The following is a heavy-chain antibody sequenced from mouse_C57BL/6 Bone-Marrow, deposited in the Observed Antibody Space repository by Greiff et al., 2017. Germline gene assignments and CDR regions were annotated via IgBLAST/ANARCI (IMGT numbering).Heavy chain of an antibody. CDR3: ARSGYYGSSFFDY. J-gene: IGHJ2*01. CDR2: IDPSDSYT. D-gene: IGHD1-1*01. CDR1: GYTFTSYW. Sequence: QVQLQQPGAELVRPGTSVKLSCKASGYTFTSYWMHWVKQRPGQGLEWIGVIDPSDSYTNYNQKFKGKATLTVDPSSSTAYMQLSSLTSEDSAVYYCARSGYYGSSFFDYWGQGTTLTVSS. V-gene: IGHV1-59*01.